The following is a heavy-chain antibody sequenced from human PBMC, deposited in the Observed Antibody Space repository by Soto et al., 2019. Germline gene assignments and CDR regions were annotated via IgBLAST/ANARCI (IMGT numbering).Heavy chain of an antibody. D-gene: IGHD2-15*01. V-gene: IGHV3-13*05. J-gene: IGHJ6*02. Sequence: GGTLRLSCAASGFSFGNYDLHWARQTTGKGLEWLSAIGAADDPSYIASVKGRFTVSRDNAQKSLYLQMNNLRVEDTAVYYCARAYSGRLPRRADYYYAMDVWGRGTTVTVSS. CDR2: IGAADDP. CDR1: GFSFGNYD. CDR3: ARAYSGRLPRRADYYYAMDV.